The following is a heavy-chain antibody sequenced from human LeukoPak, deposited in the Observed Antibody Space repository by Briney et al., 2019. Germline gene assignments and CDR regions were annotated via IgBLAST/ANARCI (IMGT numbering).Heavy chain of an antibody. J-gene: IGHJ4*02. CDR2: IGSAGDT. D-gene: IGHD1-7*01. V-gene: IGHV3-13*01. CDR1: GFTFSRYY. Sequence: GGSLRLSCAASGFTFSRYYMHWVRQATGKGLEWVSAIGSAGDTYYPGSVKGRFTISRENAKNSLYLQMNSLRAGDTAVYFCARGKGGNWNYAIFNYWGQGTLVTVSS. CDR3: ARGKGGNWNYAIFNY.